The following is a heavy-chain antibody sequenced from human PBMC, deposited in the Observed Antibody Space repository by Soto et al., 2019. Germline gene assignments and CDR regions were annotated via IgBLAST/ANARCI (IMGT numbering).Heavy chain of an antibody. CDR3: AGEGIAAAGPFDY. Sequence: SETLSLTCTVSGCSISSYYWSWIRQPPGKGLEWIGYIYYSGSTNYNPSLKSRVPISVDTSKNQFSLKLSSVTAADTAVYYCAGEGIAAAGPFDYWGQGTLVTVSS. CDR1: GCSISSYY. CDR2: IYYSGST. V-gene: IGHV4-59*01. J-gene: IGHJ4*02. D-gene: IGHD6-13*01.